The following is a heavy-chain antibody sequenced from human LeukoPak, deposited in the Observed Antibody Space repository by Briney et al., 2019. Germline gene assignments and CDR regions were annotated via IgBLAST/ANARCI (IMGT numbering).Heavy chain of an antibody. Sequence: GGSLRLSCAASGFTFSSYGMHWVRQAPGKGLEWVAFIRYDGSNKYYADSVKGRFTISRDNSKNSLYLQMDSLRVEDTAVYYCARPITVSGATDGFDIWGQGTMVTVSS. V-gene: IGHV3-30*02. CDR3: ARPITVSGATDGFDI. D-gene: IGHD3-3*01. CDR1: GFTFSSYG. CDR2: IRYDGSNK. J-gene: IGHJ3*02.